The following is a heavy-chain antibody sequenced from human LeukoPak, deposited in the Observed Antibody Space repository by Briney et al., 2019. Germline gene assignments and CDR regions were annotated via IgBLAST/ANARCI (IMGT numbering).Heavy chain of an antibody. J-gene: IGHJ4*02. Sequence: GGSLRLSCAASGFTFSSYSMKWVRQAPGKGLEWVSSISSSSVYIDYADSVKGRFTISRDNAKNSLYLQMASLRAEDTAVYYCARERGYYDSSGYLVYWGQGTLVTVSS. CDR2: ISSSSVYI. CDR1: GFTFSSYS. D-gene: IGHD3-22*01. V-gene: IGHV3-21*01. CDR3: ARERGYYDSSGYLVY.